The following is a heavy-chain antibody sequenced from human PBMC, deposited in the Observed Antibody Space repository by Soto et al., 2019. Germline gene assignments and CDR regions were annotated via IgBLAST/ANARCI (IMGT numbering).Heavy chain of an antibody. Sequence: ASVKVSCKASGYTFTGYYMHWVRQAPGQGLEWMGWINPNSGGTNYAQKFQGWVTMTRDTSISTAYMELSRLRFDDTAVYYCARGGIAAYYYYYMDVWGKGTTVTVSS. CDR2: INPNSGGT. J-gene: IGHJ6*03. CDR1: GYTFTGYY. D-gene: IGHD6-13*01. V-gene: IGHV1-2*04. CDR3: ARGGIAAYYYYYMDV.